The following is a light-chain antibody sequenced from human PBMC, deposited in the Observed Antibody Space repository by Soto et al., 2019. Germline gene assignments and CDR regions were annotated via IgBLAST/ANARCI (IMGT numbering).Light chain of an antibody. CDR1: QGISTY. J-gene: IGKJ4*01. CDR2: AAS. V-gene: IGKV1-9*01. Sequence: DIQLTQSPSFLSASVGDRVTITCRASQGISTYLAWYQQKPGEAPKLLIYAASTLQSGVPSRFSGSGSGTEFTLTISSLQPEDFATYYCHQLNTYPFTFGGGTQVDIK. CDR3: HQLNTYPFT.